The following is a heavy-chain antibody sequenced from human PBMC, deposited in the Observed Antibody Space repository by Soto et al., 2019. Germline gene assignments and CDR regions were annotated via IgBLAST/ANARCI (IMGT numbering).Heavy chain of an antibody. CDR1: GYTFTGYY. CDR3: ARGSPSYSSSFYTHYGMDV. D-gene: IGHD6-6*01. J-gene: IGHJ6*02. CDR2: INPNSGGT. Sequence: ASVKVSCKASGYTFTGYYMHWVRQAPGQGLEWMGWINPNSGGTNYAQKFQGWVTMTRDTSISTAYMELSRLRSDDTAVYYCARGSPSYSSSFYTHYGMDVWGQGTTVTV. V-gene: IGHV1-2*04.